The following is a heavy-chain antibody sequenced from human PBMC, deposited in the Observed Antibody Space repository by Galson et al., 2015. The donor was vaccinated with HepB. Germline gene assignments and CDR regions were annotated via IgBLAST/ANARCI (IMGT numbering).Heavy chain of an antibody. CDR3: ARARSSSWYPRSNWFDP. D-gene: IGHD6-13*01. CDR2: TYYRSKWYN. Sequence: CAISGDSVSSNSAAWNWIRQSPSRGLEWLGRTYYRSKWYNDYAVSVESRITINPDTSKNQFSLQLNSVTPEDTAVYCCARARSSSWYPRSNWFDPWGQGTLVTVSS. J-gene: IGHJ5*02. V-gene: IGHV6-1*01. CDR1: GDSVSSNSAA.